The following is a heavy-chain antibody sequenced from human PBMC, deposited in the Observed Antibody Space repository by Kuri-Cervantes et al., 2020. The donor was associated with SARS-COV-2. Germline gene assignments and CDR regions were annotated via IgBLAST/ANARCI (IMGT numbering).Heavy chain of an antibody. J-gene: IGHJ5*02. Sequence: GGSLRLSCAASGFTFSSYGMHWVRQAPGKGLEWVAFIRYDGSNKYYADSVKGRFTISRGNSKNTLYLQMNSLRAEDTAVYYCAREWTLPYSPNWFDPWGQGTLVTVSS. D-gene: IGHD6-13*01. CDR3: AREWTLPYSPNWFDP. CDR1: GFTFSSYG. CDR2: IRYDGSNK. V-gene: IGHV3-30*02.